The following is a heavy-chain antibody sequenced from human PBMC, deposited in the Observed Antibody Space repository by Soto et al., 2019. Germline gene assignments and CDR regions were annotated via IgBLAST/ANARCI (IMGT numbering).Heavy chain of an antibody. V-gene: IGHV1-69*12. Sequence: QVQLVQSGAEVKKPGSSVKVSCKASGGTFSSYAISWVRQAPGQGLEWMGGIIPIFGTANYAEKFQGRVTIPADESTSRAYMELSSLRSGDTAVYYCAREKWSVVVVNGFDYWGQGTLVTVSS. CDR2: IIPIFGTA. CDR3: AREKWSVVVVNGFDY. CDR1: GGTFSSYA. J-gene: IGHJ4*02. D-gene: IGHD3-22*01.